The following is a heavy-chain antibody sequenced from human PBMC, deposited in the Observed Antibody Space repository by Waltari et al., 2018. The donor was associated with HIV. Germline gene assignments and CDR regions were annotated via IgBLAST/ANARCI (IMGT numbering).Heavy chain of an antibody. J-gene: IGHJ6*02. CDR3: ARRSCSSTSCYARARGGMDV. CDR2: INHSGST. D-gene: IGHD2-2*01. CDR1: GGSFSGYY. Sequence: QVQLQQWGAGLLKPSETLSLTCAVYGGSFSGYYWSWIRQPPGKGLEWIGEINHSGSTNHNPPLKMRVTISVDTSQNQFSLKLSSVTAADTAVYYCARRSCSSTSCYARARGGMDVWGQGTTVTVSS. V-gene: IGHV4-34*01.